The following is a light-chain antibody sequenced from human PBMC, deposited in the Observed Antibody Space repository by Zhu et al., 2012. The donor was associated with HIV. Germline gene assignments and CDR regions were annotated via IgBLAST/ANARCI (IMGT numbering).Light chain of an antibody. CDR3: QQRSNWPLT. V-gene: IGKV3-11*01. J-gene: IGKJ4*01. CDR2: DTS. Sequence: IVLTQSPATLSLSPGERATVSCRASQSVRSFLAWYQQKPGQAPRLLIYDTSKRATGIPARFSGGGSGTDFILTISSLEPEDFAVYYCQQRSNWPLTFGGGTKVEIK. CDR1: QSVRSF.